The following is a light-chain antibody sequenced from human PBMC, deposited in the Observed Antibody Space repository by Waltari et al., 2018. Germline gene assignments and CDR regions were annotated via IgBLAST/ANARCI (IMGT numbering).Light chain of an antibody. CDR2: SNN. Sequence: QSVLTQPPSASGTPGQRVTISCSGGSSNIGSNSVYWYRQLPGRAPKLPIHSNNERPSGVPDRVSASKSGTSASLAISGLQSEDEADYHCAAWDDSLNAWVFGGGTKLTAL. J-gene: IGLJ3*02. V-gene: IGLV1-44*01. CDR1: SSNIGSNS. CDR3: AAWDDSLNAWV.